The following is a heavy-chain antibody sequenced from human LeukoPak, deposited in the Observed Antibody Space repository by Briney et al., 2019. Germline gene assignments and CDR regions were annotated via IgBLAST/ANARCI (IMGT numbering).Heavy chain of an antibody. CDR3: AKDRRIAAAYLFDY. J-gene: IGHJ4*02. V-gene: IGHV3-23*01. Sequence: GGSLSLSCAASGFTFNIYAMSWVRQAPGKGLEWVAGISGSGGSTGYADSVKGRFTTSRDNSKNTLYLHMNSLRAEDTAVYYCAKDRRIAAAYLFDYWGQGTLVSVSS. CDR2: ISGSGGST. D-gene: IGHD6-13*01. CDR1: GFTFNIYA.